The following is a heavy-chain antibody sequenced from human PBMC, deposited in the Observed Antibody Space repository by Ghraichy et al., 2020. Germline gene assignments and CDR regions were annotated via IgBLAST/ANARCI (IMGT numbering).Heavy chain of an antibody. V-gene: IGHV3-7*03. Sequence: GGSLRLSCAASGLPFTTFWMTWVRQAPGKGLEWVANINDDAKERYYVDSVKGRFTISRDNAKNSLYLQMNSLRVEDTAVYYCARDPTYGALDYWGQGILVTVSS. CDR2: INDDAKER. J-gene: IGHJ4*02. CDR1: GLPFTTFW. D-gene: IGHD4-17*01. CDR3: ARDPTYGALDY.